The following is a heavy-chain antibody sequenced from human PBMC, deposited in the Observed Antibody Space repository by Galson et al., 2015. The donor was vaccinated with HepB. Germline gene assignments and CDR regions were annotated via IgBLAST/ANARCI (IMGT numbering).Heavy chain of an antibody. CDR1: GYMFIGYY. D-gene: IGHD3-10*01. J-gene: IGHJ5*02. V-gene: IGHV1-2*06. CDR3: ARGMVEGGNGEFGT. CDR2: ISADSGST. Sequence: SVKVSCKASGYMFIGYYMHWVRQAPGQGLEWMGRISADSGSTDYAQKFEGRFTTTRDRSISTVYMELRGLTSDDTAVYYCARGMVEGGNGEFGTWGQGTLVTVSS.